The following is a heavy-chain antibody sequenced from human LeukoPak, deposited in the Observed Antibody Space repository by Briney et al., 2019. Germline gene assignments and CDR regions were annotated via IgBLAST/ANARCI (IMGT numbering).Heavy chain of an antibody. CDR2: INHSGST. CDR1: GGSFSGYY. D-gene: IGHD3-22*01. Sequence: KSSETLSLTCAVYGGSFSGYYWSWIRQPPGKGLEWIGEINHSGSTNYNPSLKSRVTISVDTSKNQFSLKPSSVTAADTAVYYCARHRRWLQGYYYMDVWGKGTTVTVSS. CDR3: ARHRRWLQGYYYMDV. V-gene: IGHV4-34*01. J-gene: IGHJ6*03.